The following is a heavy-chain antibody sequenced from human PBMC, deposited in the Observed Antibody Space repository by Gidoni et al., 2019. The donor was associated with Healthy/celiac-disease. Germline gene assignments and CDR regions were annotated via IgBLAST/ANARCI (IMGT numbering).Heavy chain of an antibody. CDR2: ISGSGGST. J-gene: IGHJ3*02. V-gene: IGHV3-23*01. CDR3: APGGELLDAFDI. CDR1: GFTFSSYA. D-gene: IGHD1-26*01. Sequence: EVQLWEPGGGWVQPGGSLRLSCAASGFTFSSYALSWVRQAPGKGLEWVSAISGSGGSTYYADSVKVRFTISRDNSKNTLYLQMNSLRAEDTAVYYCAPGGELLDAFDIWGQGTMVTVSS.